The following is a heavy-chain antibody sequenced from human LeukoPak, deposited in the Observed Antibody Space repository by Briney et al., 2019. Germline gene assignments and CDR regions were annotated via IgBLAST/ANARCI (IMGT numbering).Heavy chain of an antibody. V-gene: IGHV3-23*01. CDR3: AKDLQKYYYDSSGCLDY. Sequence: PGGSLRLSCAASGFTFSSYAMTWVRQAPGKGLEWVSSISDSGGRTYYADSVKGRCTISRDNSKNTLYLQMNSLRAEDTAVYYCAKDLQKYYYDSSGCLDYWGQGTLVTVSS. D-gene: IGHD3-22*01. J-gene: IGHJ4*02. CDR2: ISDSGGRT. CDR1: GFTFSSYA.